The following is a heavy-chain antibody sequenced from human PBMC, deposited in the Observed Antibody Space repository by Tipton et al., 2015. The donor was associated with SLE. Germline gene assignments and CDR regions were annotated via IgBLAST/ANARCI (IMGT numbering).Heavy chain of an antibody. Sequence: LSLTCTVSGGSISSAGYYWTWIRQPAGKGLEWIGHMSPSGTSKYNPSLKSRVSMSVDTSKNVFSLILSSVTAADTAVFYCARTADYSSNWYLDSWGQGTLVTVSS. V-gene: IGHV4-61*09. J-gene: IGHJ4*02. D-gene: IGHD6-13*01. CDR1: GGSISSAGYY. CDR3: ARTADYSSNWYLDS. CDR2: MSPSGTS.